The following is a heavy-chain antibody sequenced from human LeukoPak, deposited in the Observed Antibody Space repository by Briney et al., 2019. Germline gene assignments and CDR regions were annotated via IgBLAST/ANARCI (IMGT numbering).Heavy chain of an antibody. CDR1: GGSISSYY. CDR2: IYTSDNT. J-gene: IGHJ4*02. CDR3: ARDDSSRAWDY. Sequence: SETLCVTCTVSGGSISSYYWTWIRQPAGKGLEWIGRIYTSDNTNYNPAHKSRVTMSIDTSKNQFSLKLSSVTAADTAVYYCARDDSSRAWDYWGQGTLVAVSS. V-gene: IGHV4-4*07. D-gene: IGHD6-6*01.